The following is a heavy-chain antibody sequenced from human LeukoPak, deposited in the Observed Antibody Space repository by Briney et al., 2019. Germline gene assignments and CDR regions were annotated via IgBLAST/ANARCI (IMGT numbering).Heavy chain of an antibody. CDR1: GGTFSSYA. CDR3: ARDEIFLAYCGGDCYSRGYYFDY. J-gene: IGHJ4*02. V-gene: IGHV1-69*13. D-gene: IGHD2-21*02. CDR2: IIPIFGTA. Sequence: SVTVSCKASGGTFSSYAISWVRQAPGQGLEWMGGIIPIFGTANYAQKFQGRVTITADESTSTAYMELSSLRSEDTAVYYCARDEIFLAYCGGDCYSRGYYFDYWGQGTLVTVSS.